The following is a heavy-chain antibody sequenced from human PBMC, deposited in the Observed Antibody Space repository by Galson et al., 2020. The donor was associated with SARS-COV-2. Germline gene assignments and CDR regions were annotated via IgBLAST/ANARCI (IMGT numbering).Heavy chain of an antibody. CDR1: GFTFSSYA. Sequence: GGSLRLSCAASGFTFSSYAMQWVRQAPGTGLAWMAVISYDGSNQYYADSVKGRFTISRDNSKNTLYLQMNSLRAEDTAVYYCAGNYDILTGYPNWFDPWGQGTLVTVSS. CDR3: AGNYDILTGYPNWFDP. D-gene: IGHD3-9*01. V-gene: IGHV3-30*04. J-gene: IGHJ5*02. CDR2: ISYDGSNQ.